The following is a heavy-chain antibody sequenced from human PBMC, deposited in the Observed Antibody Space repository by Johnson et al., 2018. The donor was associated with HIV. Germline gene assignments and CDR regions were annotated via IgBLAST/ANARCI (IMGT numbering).Heavy chain of an antibody. J-gene: IGHJ3*02. CDR2: ISSSGDFT. CDR3: AKDSMGTVTYDDAFDI. Sequence: VQLVESGGGLVQPGGSLRLSCAASGFTFSSYAMSWVRQAAGKGLEWVSGISSSGDFTYDAESVKGRFTISRDNSKNTLYLQMNSLRAEDTAVDYCAKDSMGTVTYDDAFDIWGQGTMVTVSS. CDR1: GFTFSSYA. V-gene: IGHV3-23*04. D-gene: IGHD2-21*02.